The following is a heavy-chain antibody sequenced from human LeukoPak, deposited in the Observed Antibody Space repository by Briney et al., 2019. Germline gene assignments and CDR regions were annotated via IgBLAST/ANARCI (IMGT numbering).Heavy chain of an antibody. CDR2: IWYDGSNK. D-gene: IGHD7-27*01. V-gene: IGHV3-33*01. CDR1: GFHISTYG. J-gene: IGHJ4*02. CDR3: ARDRSWGSQCYFDY. Sequence: GGSLRLSCAASGFHISTYGMHWVRQAPGKGLEWVGVIWYDGSNKIYAESVKGRFTISRDNSKNTLYLQMNSLRAEDTAVYYCARDRSWGSQCYFDYWGQGTLVTVSS.